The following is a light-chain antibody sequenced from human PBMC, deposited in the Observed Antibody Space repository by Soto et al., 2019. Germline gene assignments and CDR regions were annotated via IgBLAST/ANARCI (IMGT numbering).Light chain of an antibody. Sequence: EIVMTQSPATLSVSPGERATLSCRASQSVSSNLAWYQQKPGQAPRRLIYGASTRATGIPARFSGSGSGTDFTLTISSLQSEDFAVYYCQQYNNWPRTFGPGTKVEIK. CDR3: QQYNNWPRT. CDR2: GAS. J-gene: IGKJ1*01. V-gene: IGKV3-15*01. CDR1: QSVSSN.